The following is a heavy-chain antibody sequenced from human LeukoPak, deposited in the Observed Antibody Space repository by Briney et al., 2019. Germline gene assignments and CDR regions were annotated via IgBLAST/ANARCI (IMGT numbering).Heavy chain of an antibody. Sequence: ASVKVSCKASGYSFTSYDINWVRQATGQGLEWMGWMNPNRGDTGYAQKFQGRVTITRNTSMSTAYMELSSLRSEDTAVYYCARGLWGDFWSGDYYYYYMDVWGEGTTVTVSS. V-gene: IGHV1-8*03. CDR2: MNPNRGDT. CDR3: ARGLWGDFWSGDYYYYYMDV. D-gene: IGHD3-3*01. CDR1: GYSFTSYD. J-gene: IGHJ6*03.